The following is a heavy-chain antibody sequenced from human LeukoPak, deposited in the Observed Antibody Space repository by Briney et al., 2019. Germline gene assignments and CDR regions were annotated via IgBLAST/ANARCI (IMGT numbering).Heavy chain of an antibody. V-gene: IGHV3-74*01. CDR3: ARDSRYSSGWFPSY. J-gene: IGHJ4*02. CDR1: GFTFSSYW. CDR2: VNDDGSST. Sequence: GGSLRLSCAASGFTFSSYWMHWVRHAPGKGLVWVSRVNDDGSSTAYADSVKGRFTISRDNAKRTLYLQMNSLRAEDTAVYYCARDSRYSSGWFPSYWGQGTLVTVSS. D-gene: IGHD6-19*01.